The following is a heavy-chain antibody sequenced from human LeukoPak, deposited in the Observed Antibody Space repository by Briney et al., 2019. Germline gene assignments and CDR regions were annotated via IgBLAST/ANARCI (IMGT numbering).Heavy chain of an antibody. J-gene: IGHJ4*02. CDR2: ISSSSSTI. CDR1: GFTFSSYS. CDR3: ARDLEYSSSWPYYFDY. Sequence: GGSLRLSCAASGFTFSSYSMNWVRQAPGKGLEWVSYISSSSSTIYYADSVKGRFTISRDNAKNSLYLQMNSLRAEDTAVYYRARDLEYSSSWPYYFDYWGQGTLVTVSS. V-gene: IGHV3-48*01. D-gene: IGHD6-13*01.